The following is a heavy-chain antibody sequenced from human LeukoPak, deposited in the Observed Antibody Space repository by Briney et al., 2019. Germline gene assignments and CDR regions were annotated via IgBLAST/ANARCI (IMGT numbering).Heavy chain of an antibody. CDR2: INPNSGGT. V-gene: IGHV1-2*02. D-gene: IGHD3-9*01. CDR1: GYTFTSYG. J-gene: IGHJ6*03. CDR3: ARGAPLICDILTYYMDV. Sequence: ASVKVSCKASGYTFTSYGISWVRQAPGQGLEWMGWINPNSGGTNYAQKFQGRVTMTRDTSISTAYMELSRLRSDDTAVYYCARGAPLICDILTYYMDVWGKGTTVTISS.